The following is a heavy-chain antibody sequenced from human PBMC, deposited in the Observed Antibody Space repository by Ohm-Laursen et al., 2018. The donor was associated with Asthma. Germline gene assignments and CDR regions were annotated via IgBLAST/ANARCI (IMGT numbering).Heavy chain of an antibody. D-gene: IGHD3-9*01. V-gene: IGHV3-30-3*01. CDR3: AGVTGSNFDY. CDR2: ISYDGSNK. CDR1: GFTFSSCA. Sequence: SLRLSCAASGFTFSSCAMHWVRQAPGKGLEWVAVISYDGSNKYYADSVKGRFTISRDNSKNTLYLQMNSLRAEDTAVYYCAGVTGSNFDYWGQGTLVTVSS. J-gene: IGHJ4*02.